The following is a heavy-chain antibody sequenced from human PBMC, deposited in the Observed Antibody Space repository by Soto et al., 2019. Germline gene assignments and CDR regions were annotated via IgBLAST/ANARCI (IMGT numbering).Heavy chain of an antibody. CDR3: ARGIAGSVSGMDV. D-gene: IGHD2-15*01. V-gene: IGHV3-64*01. CDR1: GFTFSSYA. CDR2: ISSNGGST. J-gene: IGHJ6*02. Sequence: EVQLVESGGGLVQPGGSLRLSCAASGFTFSSYAMHWVRQAPGKGLEYVSAISSNGGSTYYANSVEGRFTISRDNSKNTLYLQMGRLRAADMAVYYGARGIAGSVSGMDVCGQGTTFTVSS.